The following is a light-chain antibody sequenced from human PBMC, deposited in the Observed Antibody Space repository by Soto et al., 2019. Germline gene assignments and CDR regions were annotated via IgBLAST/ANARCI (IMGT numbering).Light chain of an antibody. J-gene: IGKJ4*01. Sequence: DIQMTQSPSTLSASVGGRVTITCRASQSISSWLAWYQQKPGKAPKLLIYKASSLESGVPSRFSGSGSGTEFTLTISSLQPDDFATYYCQQYNSYSLTFGGGTKVDIK. CDR3: QQYNSYSLT. V-gene: IGKV1-5*03. CDR2: KAS. CDR1: QSISSW.